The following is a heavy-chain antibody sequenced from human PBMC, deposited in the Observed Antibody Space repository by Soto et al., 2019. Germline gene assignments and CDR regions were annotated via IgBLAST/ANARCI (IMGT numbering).Heavy chain of an antibody. CDR1: GFTFDDNA. V-gene: IGHV3-9*01. Sequence: GGSLRLSCAVSGFTFDDNAMHWVRQAPEKGLEWVSGINWKSDIGYAGSVKGRFTISRDNAEYSLYLQMNSLRAEDTALYYCASSQGRGGRTTFIYWGQGTQVTVSS. CDR2: INWKSDI. D-gene: IGHD3-16*01. CDR3: ASSQGRGGRTTFIY. J-gene: IGHJ4*02.